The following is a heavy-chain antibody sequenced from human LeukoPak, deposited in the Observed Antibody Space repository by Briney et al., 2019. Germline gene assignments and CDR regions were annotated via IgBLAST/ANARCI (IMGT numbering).Heavy chain of an antibody. D-gene: IGHD5-12*01. CDR2: ISYDGSNQ. CDR3: AKDRRVGYSGYVFDY. V-gene: IGHV3-30*18. CDR1: GFTFSSYG. J-gene: IGHJ4*02. Sequence: GRSLKLSCAASGFTFSSYGMHWVRQAPGKGLEWVAVISYDGSNQYYADSVKGRFTISRDNSKNTLYLQMNSLRAEDTAVYYCAKDRRVGYSGYVFDYWGQGTLVTVSS.